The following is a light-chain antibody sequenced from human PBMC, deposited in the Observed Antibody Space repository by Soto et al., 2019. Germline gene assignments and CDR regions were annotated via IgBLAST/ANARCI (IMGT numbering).Light chain of an antibody. J-gene: IGLJ1*01. CDR3: SSYAGSNNDV. Sequence: QSVLTQPASVSGSPGQSITISCTGTSSDVGGYDYVSWYQQHPGTAPRLIIFEVTNRPSGVSNRFSGSKSGNTASLTVSGLQTEDEAYYYCSSYAGSNNDVFGTGTKVTVL. CDR1: SSDVGGYDY. V-gene: IGLV2-14*01. CDR2: EVT.